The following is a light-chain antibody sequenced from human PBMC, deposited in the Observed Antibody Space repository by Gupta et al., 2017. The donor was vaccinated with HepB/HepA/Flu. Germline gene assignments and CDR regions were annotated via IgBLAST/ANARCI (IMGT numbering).Light chain of an antibody. Sequence: DIQMTQSPSSLSASIGDRVTIICRASQTISTSLNWYQQKPGKAPKLLIYAASSLQTGVPSRFSGSGSGTDFTLTISSLQPEDFATYYCQQSVSDRQTFGQGTKL. CDR3: QQSVSDRQT. J-gene: IGKJ1*01. CDR1: QTISTS. V-gene: IGKV1-39*01. CDR2: AAS.